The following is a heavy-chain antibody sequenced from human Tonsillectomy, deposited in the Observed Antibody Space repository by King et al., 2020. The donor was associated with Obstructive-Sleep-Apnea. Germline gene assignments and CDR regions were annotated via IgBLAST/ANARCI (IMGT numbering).Heavy chain of an antibody. V-gene: IGHV5-51*01. D-gene: IGHD1-26*01. CDR1: GYSLTSYW. CDR2: IYPGDSDT. CDR3: ARPVGTTTTSAFDI. J-gene: IGHJ3*02. Sequence: QLVQSVAEVKKPGESLKIYCKGSGYSLTSYWIGWVRQMPGKGLDGVGIIYPGDSDTIYSPSFKGQVTISADKSISTAYTQWSSLKASDTAMYYCARPVGTTTTSAFDIWGQGTMVTVSS.